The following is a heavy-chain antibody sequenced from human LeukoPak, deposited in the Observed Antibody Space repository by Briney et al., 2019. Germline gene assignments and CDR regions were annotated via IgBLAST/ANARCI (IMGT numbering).Heavy chain of an antibody. CDR1: GGSISSSSYY. Sequence: SETLSLTCTVSGGSISSSSYYWGWIRQPPGKGLEWIGSIYYSGNTYYNPSLKSRVTISVDTSKNQFSLKLSSVTAADTAVYYCARLSDTKGPWGQGTLVTVSS. D-gene: IGHD2-2*01. CDR3: ARLSDTKGP. CDR2: IYYSGNT. J-gene: IGHJ5*02. V-gene: IGHV4-39*01.